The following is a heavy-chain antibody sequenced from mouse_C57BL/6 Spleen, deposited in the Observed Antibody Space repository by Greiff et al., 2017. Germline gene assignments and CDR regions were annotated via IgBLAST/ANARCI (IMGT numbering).Heavy chain of an antibody. Sequence: VQLKQSGPVLVKPGASVKMSCKASGYTFTDYYMNWVKQSHGKSLEWIGVINPYNGGTSYNQKFKGKATLTVDKSSSTAYMELNSLTSEDSAVYYCARGGGSSLFDYWGQGTTLTVAS. CDR1: GYTFTDYY. CDR2: INPYNGGT. CDR3: ARGGGSSLFDY. J-gene: IGHJ2*01. D-gene: IGHD1-1*01. V-gene: IGHV1-19*01.